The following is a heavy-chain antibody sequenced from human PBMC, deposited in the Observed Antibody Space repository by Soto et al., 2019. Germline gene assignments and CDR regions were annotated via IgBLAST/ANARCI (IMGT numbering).Heavy chain of an antibody. D-gene: IGHD1-7*01. CDR2: INHSEST. J-gene: IGHJ5*02. V-gene: IGHV4-34*01. CDR1: GGSFSGYY. CDR3: ARGRNWNYGP. Sequence: SETLSLTCAVYGGSFSGYYWSWIRQPPGKGLEWIGEINHSESTNYNPSLKSRVTISVDTSKNQFSLKLSSVTAADTAVYYCARGRNWNYGPWGQGTLVTVSS.